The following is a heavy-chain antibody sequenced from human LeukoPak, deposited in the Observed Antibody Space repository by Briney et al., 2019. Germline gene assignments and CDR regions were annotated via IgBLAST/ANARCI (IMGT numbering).Heavy chain of an antibody. Sequence: SETLSLTCAVYGGSFSGYYWSWIRQPPGKGLEWIGEINHSGSTNYNPSLKSRVTISVDTSKNQFSLKLSSVTAADTAVYYCARGRALGATTTYYFDYWGQGTLVTVSS. D-gene: IGHD1-26*01. CDR2: INHSGST. V-gene: IGHV4-34*01. CDR1: GGSFSGYY. CDR3: ARGRALGATTTYYFDY. J-gene: IGHJ4*02.